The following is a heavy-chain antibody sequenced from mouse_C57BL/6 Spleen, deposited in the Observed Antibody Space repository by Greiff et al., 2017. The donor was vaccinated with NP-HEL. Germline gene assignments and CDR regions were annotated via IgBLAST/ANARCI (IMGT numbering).Heavy chain of an antibody. J-gene: IGHJ4*01. CDR2: ISSGSSTI. Sequence: VQLKESGGGLVKPGGSLKLSCAASGFTFSDYGMHWVRQAPEKGLEWVAYISSGSSTIYYADTVKGRFTISRDNAKNTLFLQMTSLRSEDTAMDYGGWHAMDYWGQGTSVTVSS. CDR1: GFTFSDYG. CDR3: GWHAMDY. V-gene: IGHV5-17*01.